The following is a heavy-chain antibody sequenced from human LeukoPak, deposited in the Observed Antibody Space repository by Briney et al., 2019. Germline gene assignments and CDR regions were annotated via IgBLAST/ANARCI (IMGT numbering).Heavy chain of an antibody. CDR1: GFTFSSYG. D-gene: IGHD2-15*01. Sequence: PGGSLRLSCAASGFTFSSYGMHWVRQAPGKGLEWVALISYDGSNKYYADSVKGRFTISRDNSKNTLYLQMNSLRAEDTAVYYCAKAPTYCRGGNCYSAEYYFDYWGQGTLVTVSS. CDR3: AKAPTYCRGGNCYSAEYYFDY. CDR2: ISYDGSNK. V-gene: IGHV3-30*18. J-gene: IGHJ4*02.